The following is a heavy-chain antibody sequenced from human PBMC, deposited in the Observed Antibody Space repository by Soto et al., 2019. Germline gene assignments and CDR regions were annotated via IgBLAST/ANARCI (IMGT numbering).Heavy chain of an antibody. V-gene: IGHV4-34*01. CDR3: ASSGPVRGVSNWFDP. D-gene: IGHD3-10*01. Sequence: SETLSLTCAVYGGSFSGYYWSWIRQPPGKGLEWIGEINHSGSTNYNPSLKSRVTISVDTSKNQFSLKLSSVTAADTAVYYCASSGPVRGVSNWFDPWGQGTLVTVSS. CDR2: INHSGST. CDR1: GGSFSGYY. J-gene: IGHJ5*02.